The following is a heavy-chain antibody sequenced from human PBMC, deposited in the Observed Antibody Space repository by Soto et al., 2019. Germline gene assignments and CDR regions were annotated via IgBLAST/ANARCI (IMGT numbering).Heavy chain of an antibody. Sequence: ASVKVSSKASGYTFTSYAMHWVRQAPGQRLEWMGWINAGNGNTKYSQKFQGRVTITRDTSASTAYMELSSLRSEDTAVYYCARDPAGYCGGDCYPYYFDYWGQGTLVTVSS. CDR3: ARDPAGYCGGDCYPYYFDY. D-gene: IGHD2-21*01. CDR1: GYTFTSYA. J-gene: IGHJ4*02. CDR2: INAGNGNT. V-gene: IGHV1-3*01.